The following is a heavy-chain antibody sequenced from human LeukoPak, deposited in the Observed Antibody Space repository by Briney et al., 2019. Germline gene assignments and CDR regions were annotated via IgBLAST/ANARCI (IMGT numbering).Heavy chain of an antibody. D-gene: IGHD5-18*01. CDR1: GGSISSYY. CDR2: IYYSGST. V-gene: IGHV4-59*08. Sequence: SETLSLTCTVSGGSISSYYWSWIRQPPGKGLEWIGYIYYSGSTNYNPSLKSRVTISVDTSKNQFSLKLSSVTAADTAVYCCARSGRLGGYSYEYYMDIWGKGTTVTVSS. CDR3: ARSGRLGGYSYEYYMDI. J-gene: IGHJ6*03.